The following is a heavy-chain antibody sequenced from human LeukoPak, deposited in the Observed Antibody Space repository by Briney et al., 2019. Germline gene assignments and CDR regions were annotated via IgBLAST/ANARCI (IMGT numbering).Heavy chain of an antibody. Sequence: APVKVSCKASGYTFTGYYMHWVRQAPGQGLGWMGWINPNSGGTNYAQKFQGRVTMTRDTSISTAYMELSRLRSDDTVVYYCARGDYDILTGYWSPSYYYYYMDVWGKGTTVTVSS. CDR3: ARGDYDILTGYWSPSYYYYYMDV. J-gene: IGHJ6*03. CDR1: GYTFTGYY. CDR2: INPNSGGT. D-gene: IGHD3-9*01. V-gene: IGHV1-2*02.